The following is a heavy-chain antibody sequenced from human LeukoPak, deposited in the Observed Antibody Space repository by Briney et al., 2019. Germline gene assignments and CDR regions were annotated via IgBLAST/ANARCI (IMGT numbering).Heavy chain of an antibody. J-gene: IGHJ4*02. CDR1: GGTFSSYA. CDR2: IIPIFGTA. CDR3: TTDFGGGTMVNYFDY. V-gene: IGHV1-69*13. Sequence: ASVKVSCKASGGTFSSYAISWVRQAPGQGLEWMGGIIPIFGTANYAQKFQGRVTITADESTSTAYMELGSLGSEDTAVYYCTTDFGGGTMVNYFDYWGQGTLVTVSS. D-gene: IGHD3-10*01.